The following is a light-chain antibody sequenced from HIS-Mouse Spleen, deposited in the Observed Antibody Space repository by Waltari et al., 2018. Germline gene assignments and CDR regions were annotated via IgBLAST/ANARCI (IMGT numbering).Light chain of an antibody. CDR1: SSNIGSNY. CDR2: RNN. V-gene: IGLV1-47*01. Sequence: QSVLTQPPSASGTPGQRVTIPCSGSSSNIGSNYVYWYQQLPGTAPQLLIYRNNRRPSGVADRCSGSKSGTSASLAISGLRSEDEADYYCAAWDDSLSGPVFGGGTKLTVL. CDR3: AAWDDSLSGPV. J-gene: IGLJ2*01.